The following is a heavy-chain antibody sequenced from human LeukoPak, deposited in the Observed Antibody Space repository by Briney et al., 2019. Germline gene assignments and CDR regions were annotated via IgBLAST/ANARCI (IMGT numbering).Heavy chain of an antibody. CDR3: ARGEVNIVVVPAAIKYYYYYGMDV. V-gene: IGHV4-59*08. CDR2: IYYSGST. Sequence: SETLSLTCTVSGGSISSYYWSWIRQPPGKGLEWIGYIYYSGSTNYNPSLKSRVTISVDTSKNQFSLKLSSVTAADTAVYYCARGEVNIVVVPAAIKYYYYYGMDVWGQGTTVTVSS. CDR1: GGSISSYY. J-gene: IGHJ6*02. D-gene: IGHD2-2*01.